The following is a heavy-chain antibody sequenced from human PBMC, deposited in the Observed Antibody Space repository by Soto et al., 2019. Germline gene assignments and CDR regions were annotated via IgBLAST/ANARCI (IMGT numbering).Heavy chain of an antibody. CDR2: ISYDGHNK. V-gene: IGHV3-30-3*01. CDR1: GFTFSSYA. J-gene: IGHJ4*02. D-gene: IGHD1-1*01. Sequence: QVQLVESGGGVVQPGRSLRLSCAASGFTFSSYAMHWVRQAPGKGLEWVAVISYDGHNKYYAASVNGRFTISRDNSKNALYLQMDSRRAADTAVYSCARGPMSATGNVGYFDYWGQGTLVTVSS. CDR3: ARGPMSATGNVGYFDY.